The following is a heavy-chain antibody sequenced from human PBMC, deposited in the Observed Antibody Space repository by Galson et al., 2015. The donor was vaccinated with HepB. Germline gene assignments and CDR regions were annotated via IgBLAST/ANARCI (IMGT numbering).Heavy chain of an antibody. CDR1: GFIFSNYN. Sequence: SLRLSCAASGFIFSNYNMNWVRQAPGKGLEWVSSISSSKSYIYYADSVKGRFTISRDNAKNSLYLQMYDLRAEDTALYYCARDTYSSGWPYFDFWGQGTLVTVSS. CDR2: ISSSKSYI. V-gene: IGHV3-21*01. J-gene: IGHJ4*02. CDR3: ARDTYSSGWPYFDF. D-gene: IGHD6-19*01.